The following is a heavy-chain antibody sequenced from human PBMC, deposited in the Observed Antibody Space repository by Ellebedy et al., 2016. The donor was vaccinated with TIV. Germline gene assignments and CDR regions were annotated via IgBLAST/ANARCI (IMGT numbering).Heavy chain of an antibody. CDR2: IRSDGGDK. Sequence: GESLKISXAASGFTFSSYDMHWVRQAPGEGLVWVSRIRSDGGDKNYADSVKGRFTISRDNTKNTLYLQMDYLRADDTAVYYCARDLVLGSGSSDYWGQGTPVTVSS. D-gene: IGHD3-10*01. CDR1: GFTFSSYD. CDR3: ARDLVLGSGSSDY. V-gene: IGHV3-74*01. J-gene: IGHJ4*02.